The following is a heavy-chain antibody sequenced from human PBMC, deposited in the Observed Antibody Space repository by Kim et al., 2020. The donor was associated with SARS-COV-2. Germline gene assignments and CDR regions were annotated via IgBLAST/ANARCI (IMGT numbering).Heavy chain of an antibody. D-gene: IGHD6-13*01. CDR2: IKQDGSEK. V-gene: IGHV3-7*01. J-gene: IGHJ4*02. CDR3: AREGDSSSWYGEKFYYFDY. CDR1: GFTFSSYW. Sequence: GGSLRLSCAASGFTFSSYWMSWVRQAPGKGLEWVANIKQDGSEKYYVDSVKGRFTISRDNAKNSLYLQMNSLRAEDTAVYYCAREGDSSSWYGEKFYYFDYWGQGTLVTVSS.